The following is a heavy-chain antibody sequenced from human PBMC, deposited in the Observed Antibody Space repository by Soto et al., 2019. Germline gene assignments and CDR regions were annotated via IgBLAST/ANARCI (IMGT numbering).Heavy chain of an antibody. CDR3: ARTKKWQNDY. V-gene: IGHV3-30-3*01. Sequence: GGSLRLSCAASGFTFSSYAMHGVRQAPGKGLEWVAVISYDGSNKYYADSVKGRFTISRDNSKNTLYLQMNSLRAEDTAVYYCARTKKWQNDYWGQGTLVTVSS. J-gene: IGHJ4*02. CDR1: GFTFSSYA. CDR2: ISYDGSNK. D-gene: IGHD5-12*01.